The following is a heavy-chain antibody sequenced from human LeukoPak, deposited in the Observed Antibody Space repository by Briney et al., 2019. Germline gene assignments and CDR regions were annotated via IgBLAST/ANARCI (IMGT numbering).Heavy chain of an antibody. D-gene: IGHD6-13*01. CDR2: FSGGGGPT. Sequence: PGGSLRLSCAASGFTFSSYAMHWVRQAPGKGLEWVSTFSGGGGPTYYADSVKGRFTISRDNSKNTLFLQMNSQRAEDTALYYCAKAIAGVGRLFDYWGQGALVTVSS. J-gene: IGHJ4*02. V-gene: IGHV3-23*01. CDR1: GFTFSSYA. CDR3: AKAIAGVGRLFDY.